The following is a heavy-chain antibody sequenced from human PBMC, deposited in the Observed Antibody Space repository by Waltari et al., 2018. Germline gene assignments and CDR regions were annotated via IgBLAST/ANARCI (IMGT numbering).Heavy chain of an antibody. CDR3: ARGMRSGSGYFYYYLDV. CDR2: ISFDGGQK. CDR1: GFTLRLYA. J-gene: IGHJ6*03. V-gene: IGHV3-30*17. D-gene: IGHD6-25*01. Sequence: QVQLVESGGGVVQPGRSLAVSCEASGFTLRLYALHWLRQAPGKGLEWVAAISFDGGQKSYADSVRGRFTISRDNSKSTVNVEMNSLRPEDTAMYYCARGMRSGSGYFYYYLDVWGKGTTVTVSS.